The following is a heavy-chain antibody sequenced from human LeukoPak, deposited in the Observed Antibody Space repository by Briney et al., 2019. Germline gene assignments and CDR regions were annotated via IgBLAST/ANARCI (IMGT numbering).Heavy chain of an antibody. Sequence: ASVKVSCTASGYTFTAYYMHWVRQAPGQGLEWMGWINPNTGATNYAQKFQGRVTMTRATSISTAYVELSRLTSDDTAVYYCARDDSFQFDSWGQGTLVTVSS. CDR1: GYTFTAYY. D-gene: IGHD5-18*01. CDR2: INPNTGAT. CDR3: ARDDSFQFDS. V-gene: IGHV1-2*02. J-gene: IGHJ4*02.